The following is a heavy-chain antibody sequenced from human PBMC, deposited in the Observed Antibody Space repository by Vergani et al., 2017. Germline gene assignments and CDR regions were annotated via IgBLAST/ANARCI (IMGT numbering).Heavy chain of an antibody. D-gene: IGHD4-11*01. CDR3: AKGPSSPTVTSDYYYYYGMDV. V-gene: IGHV3-30*18. J-gene: IGHJ6*02. CDR1: GFALNRHA. CDR2: ISYDGSDK. Sequence: QVQLVESGGGVVQPGTSLRLSCVVSGFALNRHAMYWVRQAPGKGLEWVAVISYDGSDKYYADSVKGRFTISRDNSKNTLYLQMNSLRAEDTAVYYCAKGPSSPTVTSDYYYYYGMDVWGQGTTVTVSS.